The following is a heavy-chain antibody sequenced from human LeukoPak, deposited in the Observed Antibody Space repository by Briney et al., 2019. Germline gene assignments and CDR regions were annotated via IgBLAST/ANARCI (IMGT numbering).Heavy chain of an antibody. Sequence: GGSLRLSCAASGFTFSSYSMNWVRQAPGKGLEWVSSISSSSSYIYYADSVKGRFTISRDNAKNSLYLQMNSLRAEDTAVYYCARESHRQRLPFDYWGQGTLVTVSS. CDR2: ISSSSSYI. J-gene: IGHJ4*02. CDR3: ARESHRQRLPFDY. CDR1: GFTFSSYS. V-gene: IGHV3-21*01. D-gene: IGHD6-25*01.